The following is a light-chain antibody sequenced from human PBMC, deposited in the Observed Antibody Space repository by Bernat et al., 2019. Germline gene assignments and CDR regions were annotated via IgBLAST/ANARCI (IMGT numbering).Light chain of an antibody. CDR1: ALPKQY. V-gene: IGLV3-25*02. J-gene: IGLJ1*01. CDR2: KDS. CDR3: QSADSSGTYYV. Sequence: SYELTQPPSVSVSPGQTARTTCSGDALPKQYAYWYQQKPGQAPVLAIYKDSERPSGIPERFSGSSSGTTVTLTISGVQAEDEADYYCQSADSSGTYYVFGTGTKVTVL.